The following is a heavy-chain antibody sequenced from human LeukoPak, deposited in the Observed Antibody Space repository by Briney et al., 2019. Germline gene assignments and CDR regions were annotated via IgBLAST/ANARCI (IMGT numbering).Heavy chain of an antibody. CDR1: GYTFTGYY. CDR2: INPNSGGT. CDR3: ARVEAPMYYDFWSGYPFGDYGMDV. D-gene: IGHD3-3*01. V-gene: IGHV1-2*04. Sequence: ASVKVSCKSSGYTFTGYYTHWVRQAPGQGLEGMGWINPNSGGTNYAQKFQGWVTMTRDTSISTAYMELSRLRSDDTAVYYCARVEAPMYYDFWSGYPFGDYGMDVWGQGTTVTVSS. J-gene: IGHJ6*02.